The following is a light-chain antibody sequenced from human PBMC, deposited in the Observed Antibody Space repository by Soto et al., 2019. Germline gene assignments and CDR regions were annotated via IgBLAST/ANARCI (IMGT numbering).Light chain of an antibody. CDR2: GTS. J-gene: IGKJ4*01. V-gene: IGKV3-15*01. CDR3: QQYNEWPLT. CDR1: QSVRDN. Sequence: EIVMTQSPATLSVSPGERATLSCRASQSVRDNLAWYQQKPGQAPRLLIYGTSIRSTNLPARFSGSGSETEFTLTIGSLQSEDFAVYYCQQYNEWPLTFGGGTKVDIK.